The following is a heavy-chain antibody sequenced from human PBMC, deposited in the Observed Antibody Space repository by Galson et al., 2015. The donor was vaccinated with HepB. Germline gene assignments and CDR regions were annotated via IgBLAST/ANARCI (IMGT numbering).Heavy chain of an antibody. CDR3: AKLTTVTNWYFDL. D-gene: IGHD4-17*01. CDR1: GFTFSSYA. V-gene: IGHV3-23*01. J-gene: IGHJ2*01. Sequence: SLRLSCAASGFTFSSYAMSWVRQAPGKGLEWVSAISGSGGSTYYADSVKGRFTISRDNSKNTLYLQMNSLRAEDTAVYYCAKLTTVTNWYFDLWGRGTLVTVSS. CDR2: ISGSGGST.